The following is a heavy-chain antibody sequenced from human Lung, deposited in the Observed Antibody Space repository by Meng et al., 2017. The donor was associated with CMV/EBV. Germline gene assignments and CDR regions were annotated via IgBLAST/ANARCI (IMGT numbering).Heavy chain of an antibody. V-gene: IGHV1-18*01. J-gene: IGHJ5*02. CDR3: ARARFYDTTANWFDP. CDR1: GYTSTSYR. Sequence: SGYTSTSYRITWVRQAPGQGLQWVGWINAYNINTNYAQKLQGRVTMTTDTSTSTAYMELRSLRSDDTAIYYCARARFYDTTANWFDPWGQGTLVTVSS. CDR2: INAYNINT. D-gene: IGHD2/OR15-2a*01.